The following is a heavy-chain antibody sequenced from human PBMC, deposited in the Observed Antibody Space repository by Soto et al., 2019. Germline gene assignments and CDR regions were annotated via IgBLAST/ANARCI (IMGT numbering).Heavy chain of an antibody. Sequence: ESLKISCKGAGYSFTSYWIGWVRQMPGKGLEWMGIIYPGDSDTRYSPSFQGQVTISADKSISTAYLQWSSLKASDTAMYYCARPREAGKNYYGVDVWGKGTTVTVS. CDR3: ARPREAGKNYYGVDV. CDR1: GYSFTSYW. V-gene: IGHV5-51*01. CDR2: IYPGDSDT. D-gene: IGHD6-19*01. J-gene: IGHJ6*04.